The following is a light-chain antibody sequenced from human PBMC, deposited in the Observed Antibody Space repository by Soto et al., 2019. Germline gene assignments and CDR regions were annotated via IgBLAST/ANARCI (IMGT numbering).Light chain of an antibody. CDR3: GSITRSSTSV. Sequence: QSVLSQPASVSGSPGQSITISCTGTSSDVGGFEYVSWYQHQPGKAPKLIIYDVTKRPSGASNRFSGSKSGNTASLTISGIQAEDEGDYYCGSITRSSTSVFGTGTKVTV. CDR1: SSDVGGFEY. CDR2: DVT. V-gene: IGLV2-14*01. J-gene: IGLJ1*01.